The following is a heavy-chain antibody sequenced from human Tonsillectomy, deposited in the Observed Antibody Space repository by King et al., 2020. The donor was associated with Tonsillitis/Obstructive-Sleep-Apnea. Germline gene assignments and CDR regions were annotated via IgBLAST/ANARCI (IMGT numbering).Heavy chain of an antibody. J-gene: IGHJ4*02. D-gene: IGHD6-13*01. V-gene: IGHV1-18*01. CDR3: ARDARYLYSSSWRVYYFDY. CDR1: GYTFTSYG. Sequence: QLVQSGAEVKKPGASVKVSCKASGYTFTSYGISWVRQAPGQGLEWMGWISAYNGNTNYAQKPQGRVTMTTDTSTSTAYMELRSLRSDDTAVYYCARDARYLYSSSWRVYYFDYWGQGTLVTVSS. CDR2: ISAYNGNT.